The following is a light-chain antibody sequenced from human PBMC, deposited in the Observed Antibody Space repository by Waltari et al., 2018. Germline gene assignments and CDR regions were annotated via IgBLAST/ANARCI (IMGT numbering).Light chain of an antibody. CDR1: SIDVGCYNS. CDR2: EVS. V-gene: IGLV2-14*01. Sequence: QSALTQPASVSGSPGQSVTIFCAGTSIDVGCYNSVSGYQEHPGQAPRVIIYEVSDRPSGVSDRFSGSKSGNTASLTISGLQAEDEADYYCSSQSSNDVVLFGGGTKLTVL. J-gene: IGLJ2*01. CDR3: SSQSSNDVVL.